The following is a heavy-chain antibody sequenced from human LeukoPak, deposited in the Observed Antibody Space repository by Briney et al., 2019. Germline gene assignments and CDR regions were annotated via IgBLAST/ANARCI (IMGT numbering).Heavy chain of an antibody. Sequence: PSETLSHTCSVSGGSISRHYWSWIRQPPGKGLEWIGYISYSGSTKYNPSFQSRVTISLDTSKTHFSLKLTSVTAADTAVYYCASLLNNDNSGDPDTFDMSGPGTMVTVSS. CDR2: ISYSGST. J-gene: IGHJ3*02. D-gene: IGHD3-22*01. CDR1: GGSISRHY. CDR3: ASLLNNDNSGDPDTFDM. V-gene: IGHV4-59*08.